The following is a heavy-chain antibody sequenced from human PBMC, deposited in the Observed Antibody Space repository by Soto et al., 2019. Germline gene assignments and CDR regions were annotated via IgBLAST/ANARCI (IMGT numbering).Heavy chain of an antibody. J-gene: IGHJ4*02. CDR1: GFTFSSYW. V-gene: IGHV3-7*01. D-gene: IGHD5-12*01. Sequence: EVRLVESGGGLVQPGGSLRLSCAASGFTFSSYWMNWVRQAPGKGLEWVANIKEDGSEKYHIDSVKGRFTISRDNAKNSLYLQMNSLRAEDTAVYYCARESLDIVATIGELDYRGQGTLVTVSS. CDR3: ARESLDIVATIGELDY. CDR2: IKEDGSEK.